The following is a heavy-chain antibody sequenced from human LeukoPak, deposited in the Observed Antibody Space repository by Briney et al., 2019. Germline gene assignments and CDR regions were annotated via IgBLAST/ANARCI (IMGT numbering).Heavy chain of an antibody. CDR3: ARGGYYGSGNDFRFDP. CDR1: GGSISSYY. D-gene: IGHD3-10*01. CDR2: IYYSGST. Sequence: PSETLSLTCTVSGGSISSYYWSWIRQSPGKGLEWIGYIYYSGSTKYNPSLKSRVTISVDTSKSQFSLKLSSVTAADTAIYYCARGGYYGSGNDFRFDPWGQGTLVTVSS. J-gene: IGHJ5*02. V-gene: IGHV4-59*01.